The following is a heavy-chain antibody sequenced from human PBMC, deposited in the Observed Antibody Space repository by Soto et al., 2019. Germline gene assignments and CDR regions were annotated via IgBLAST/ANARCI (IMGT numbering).Heavy chain of an antibody. D-gene: IGHD6-13*01. CDR2: ISSSGSTI. CDR1: GFTFSDYY. Sequence: GGSLKLSCAASGFTFSDYYMSWIRQAPGKGLEWVSYISSSGSTIYYADSVKGRFTISRDNAKNSLYLQMNSLRAEDTAVYYCARDRGAGQQLYYYYMDVWGKGTTVTVSS. J-gene: IGHJ6*03. V-gene: IGHV3-11*01. CDR3: ARDRGAGQQLYYYYMDV.